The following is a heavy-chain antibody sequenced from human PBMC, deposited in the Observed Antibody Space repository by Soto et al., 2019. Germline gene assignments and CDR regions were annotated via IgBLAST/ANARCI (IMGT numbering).Heavy chain of an antibody. D-gene: IGHD6-13*01. Sequence: EVQLVESGGGLVQPGGSLRLSCAASGFTFSAYSMNWVRQAPGKGLEWVSYISSRTNTIYSADSVQGRFTISRDDAKNSLYLQMDSLRAEDTAVYYCARDRRIAAAADFYFDSWGPGTLVTVSS. CDR3: ARDRRIAAAADFYFDS. CDR2: ISSRTNTI. CDR1: GFTFSAYS. J-gene: IGHJ4*02. V-gene: IGHV3-48*01.